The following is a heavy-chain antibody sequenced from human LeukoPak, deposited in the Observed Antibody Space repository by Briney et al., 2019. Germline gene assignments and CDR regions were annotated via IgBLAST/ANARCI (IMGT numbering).Heavy chain of an antibody. CDR3: ARVGWNSGYYYGPDHHFDY. CDR1: GGSFSGYY. CDR2: INHSGST. Sequence: SETLSLTCAVYGGSFSGYYWSWIRQPPGMGLEWIGEINHSGSTNYNPSLKSRVTISVDTSKNQFSLKLSSVTAADTAVYYCARVGWNSGYYYGPDHHFDYWGQGTLVTVSS. D-gene: IGHD3-22*01. V-gene: IGHV4-34*01. J-gene: IGHJ4*02.